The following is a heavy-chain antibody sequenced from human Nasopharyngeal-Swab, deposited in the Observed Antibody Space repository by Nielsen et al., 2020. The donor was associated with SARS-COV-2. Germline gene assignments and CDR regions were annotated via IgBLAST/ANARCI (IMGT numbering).Heavy chain of an antibody. CDR2: ISYDGSNK. CDR1: GFTFSSSA. J-gene: IGHJ4*02. CDR3: ASPPLDSSGYYYGFHY. D-gene: IGHD3-22*01. V-gene: IGHV3-30-3*01. Sequence: GGFLRLSCAASGFTFSSSAMHWVRQAPGKGLEWVAVISYDGSNKYFADSVKGRFTISRDNSKNTLYLQMNSLRAEDTAVYYCASPPLDSSGYYYGFHYWGRGTLVTVSS.